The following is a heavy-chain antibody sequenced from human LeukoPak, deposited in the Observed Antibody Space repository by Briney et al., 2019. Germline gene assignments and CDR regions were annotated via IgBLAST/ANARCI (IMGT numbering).Heavy chain of an antibody. Sequence: SETLSLTCTVSGGSISSGSYYWGWIRQPPGKGLEWIGSIHYTGSTYYHPSLKSRVTISVDTSKNQFSLKLSSVTAADTAVYYCARETYSSSRSPYLTNWFDPWGQGTLVTVSS. D-gene: IGHD6-13*01. CDR3: ARETYSSSRSPYLTNWFDP. CDR1: GGSISSGSYY. J-gene: IGHJ5*02. V-gene: IGHV4-39*07. CDR2: IHYTGST.